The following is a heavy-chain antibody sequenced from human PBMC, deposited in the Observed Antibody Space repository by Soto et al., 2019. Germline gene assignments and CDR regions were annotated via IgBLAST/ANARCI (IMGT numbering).Heavy chain of an antibody. V-gene: IGHV3-30-3*01. Sequence: QVQLVESGGGVVQPGRSLRLSCAASGFTFSSYAMHWVRQAPGKGLEWVAVISYDGSNKYYADSVKGRFTISRDNSKNTLYLQMNSLRAEDTAVYYCAAGAGLAYYYYGMDVWGQGTTVTVSS. J-gene: IGHJ6*02. CDR1: GFTFSSYA. CDR3: AAGAGLAYYYYGMDV. D-gene: IGHD6-19*01. CDR2: ISYDGSNK.